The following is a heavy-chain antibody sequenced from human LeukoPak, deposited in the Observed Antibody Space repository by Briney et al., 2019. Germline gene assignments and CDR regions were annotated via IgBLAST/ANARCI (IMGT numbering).Heavy chain of an antibody. D-gene: IGHD3-10*01. CDR2: IYYSGST. CDR3: ARQSAMVRGVIISPFDP. J-gene: IGHJ5*02. V-gene: IGHV4-39*01. CDR1: GGSISSSSYY. Sequence: PPETLSLTCTVSGGSISSSSYYWGWIRQPPGKGLEWIGSIYYSGSTYYDPSLKSRVTISVDTSKNQFSLKLSSVTAADTAVYYCARQSAMVRGVIISPFDPWGQGTLVTVSS.